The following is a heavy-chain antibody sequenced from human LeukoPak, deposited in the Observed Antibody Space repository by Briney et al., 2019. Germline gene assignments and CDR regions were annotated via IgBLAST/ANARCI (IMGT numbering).Heavy chain of an antibody. V-gene: IGHV4-39*02. Sequence: SETLSLTCTVSGGSISSSSYYWGWIRQPPGKGLEWIGSIYYSGSTYYNPSLKSQVTISVDTSKNQFSLKLSSVTAADTAVYYCARETRIVGATPDYWGQGTLVTVSS. CDR2: IYYSGST. D-gene: IGHD1-26*01. J-gene: IGHJ4*02. CDR1: GGSISSSSYY. CDR3: ARETRIVGATPDY.